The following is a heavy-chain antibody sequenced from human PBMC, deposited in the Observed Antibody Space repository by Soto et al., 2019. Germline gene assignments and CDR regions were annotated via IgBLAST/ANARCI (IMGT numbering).Heavy chain of an antibody. CDR3: ATSMTTVTTACDY. V-gene: IGHV3-23*01. CDR2: LSGSGGST. D-gene: IGHD4-17*01. CDR1: GFTFSSYA. J-gene: IGHJ4*02. Sequence: EVQLLESGGGLVQPGGSLRLSCAASGFTFSSYAMNWVRQAPGKGLEWVSGLSGSGGSTYYADSVKGRFTISRDNSNTPLYRRMSSLRVEDTAVYYCATSMTTVTTACDYWGQGTLVTVSS.